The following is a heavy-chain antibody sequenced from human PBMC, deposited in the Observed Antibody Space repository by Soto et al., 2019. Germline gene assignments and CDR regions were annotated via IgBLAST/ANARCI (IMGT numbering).Heavy chain of an antibody. J-gene: IGHJ4*02. CDR3: TMDVYKDISGFDTQTFDH. D-gene: IGHD3-22*01. CDR1: GFSFSHTW. CDR2: IKQKDDDGTP. V-gene: IGHV3-15*07. Sequence: EVQLVESGGSLVKPGESLRLSCATSGFSFSHTWMNWVRQAPGKGLEWVGRIKQKDDDGTPDYAAPVKGRFTISSDGSKHTLYLQMNSLKPEDTAVYYCTMDVYKDISGFDTQTFDHWGQGTLVTVSS.